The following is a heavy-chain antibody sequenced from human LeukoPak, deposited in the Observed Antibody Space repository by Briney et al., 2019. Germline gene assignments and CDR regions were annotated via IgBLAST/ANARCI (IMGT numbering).Heavy chain of an antibody. CDR1: GASISSSSYY. J-gene: IGHJ6*03. Sequence: SETLSLTCSVSGASISSSSYYWGWIRQPPGKGLEWIGNIYFDGNTYYNSSLKSRLTISIDTSKNQFSLQLTSVSAADTAVYFCARDSHYTTSSNYYYYYTNVWGKGTTVTVSS. D-gene: IGHD6-6*01. CDR3: ARDSHYTTSSNYYYYYTNV. V-gene: IGHV4-39*07. CDR2: IYFDGNT.